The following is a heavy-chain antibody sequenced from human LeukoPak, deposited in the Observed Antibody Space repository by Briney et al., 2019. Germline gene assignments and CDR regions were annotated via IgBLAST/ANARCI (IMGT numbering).Heavy chain of an antibody. D-gene: IGHD2-2*02. CDR1: GGTFSSYA. CDR2: IIPIFGTA. J-gene: IGHJ6*03. Sequence: SVKVSCKASGGTFSSYAISWVRQAPGQGLEWMGGIIPIFGTANYAQKFQGRVTITADESTSTAYMELSSLRSEDTAVYYCARGVVVPAAISYYYYMDVWGKGTTVTV. CDR3: ARGVVVPAAISYYYYMDV. V-gene: IGHV1-69*01.